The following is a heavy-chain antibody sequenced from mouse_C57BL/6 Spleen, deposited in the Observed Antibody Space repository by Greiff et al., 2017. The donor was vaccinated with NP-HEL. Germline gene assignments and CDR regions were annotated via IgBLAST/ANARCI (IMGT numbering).Heavy chain of an antibody. CDR1: GYTFTSYW. D-gene: IGHD1-1*01. J-gene: IGHJ4*01. CDR2: IDPSDSYT. V-gene: IGHV1-69*01. Sequence: QVQLQQPGAELVMPGASVKLSCKASGYTFTSYWMHWVKQRPGQGLEWIGEIDPSDSYTNYNQKFKGKSTLTVDKSSSTAYMQLSSLTSEDSAVYYCARRYYGSSYVGAMDYWGQGTSVTVSS. CDR3: ARRYYGSSYVGAMDY.